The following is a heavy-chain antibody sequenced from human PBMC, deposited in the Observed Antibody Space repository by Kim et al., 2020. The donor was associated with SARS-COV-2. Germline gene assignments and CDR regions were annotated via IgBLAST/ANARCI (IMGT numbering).Heavy chain of an antibody. J-gene: IGHJ6*02. V-gene: IGHV7-4-1*02. D-gene: IGHD3-3*01. CDR3: ASPALRFLEWFQDYYYYGMDV. CDR2: INTNTGNP. CDR1: GYTFTSYA. Sequence: ASVKVSCKASGYTFTSYAMNWVRQAPGQGLEWMGWINTNTGNPTYAQGFTGRFVFSLDTSVSTAYLQISSLKAEDTAVYYCASPALRFLEWFQDYYYYGMDVWGQGTTVTVSS.